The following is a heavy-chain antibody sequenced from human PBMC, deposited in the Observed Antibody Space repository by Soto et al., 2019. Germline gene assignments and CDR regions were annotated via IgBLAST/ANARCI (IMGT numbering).Heavy chain of an antibody. CDR2: LSAYNGNT. Sequence: ASVKVSCKASGYTFTSYAISWVRQAPGQGLEWMGWLSAYNGNTNYAQNLQGRVTVTTDTSTDTAYMELRSLRSDDTAVYYCATVVGAVPYWGQGTLVTVSS. V-gene: IGHV1-18*01. D-gene: IGHD1-26*01. J-gene: IGHJ4*02. CDR1: GYTFTSYA. CDR3: ATVVGAVPY.